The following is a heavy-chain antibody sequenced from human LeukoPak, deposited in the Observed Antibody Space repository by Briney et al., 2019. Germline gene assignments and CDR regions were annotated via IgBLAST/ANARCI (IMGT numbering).Heavy chain of an antibody. CDR2: ISYDGSNK. D-gene: IGHD6-19*01. CDR1: GLTFSNYA. CDR3: ARGYGSGL. V-gene: IGHV3-30-3*01. Sequence: GRSLRLSCAASGLTFSNYAMHWVRQAPGKGLEWVAVISYDGSNKYYADSVKGRFTISRDNSKNTLYLQMNSLRAEDTAVYYCARGYGSGLWGPGTLVTVSS. J-gene: IGHJ4*02.